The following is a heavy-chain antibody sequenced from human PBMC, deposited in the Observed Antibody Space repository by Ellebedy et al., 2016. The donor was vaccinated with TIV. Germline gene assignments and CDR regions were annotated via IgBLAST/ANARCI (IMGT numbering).Heavy chain of an antibody. Sequence: AASVKVSCNASGGTFSSYSMIWVRQAPGHGLEWMGGIIPIFGTPDYAQSFQGSVTITADTSTSTAYMELSSLRSEDTAVYYCARGTYSSSWYGMDFWGQGTPVTVSS. J-gene: IGHJ4*02. V-gene: IGHV1-69*06. CDR2: IIPIFGTP. CDR3: ARGTYSSSWYGMDF. CDR1: GGTFSSYS. D-gene: IGHD6-13*01.